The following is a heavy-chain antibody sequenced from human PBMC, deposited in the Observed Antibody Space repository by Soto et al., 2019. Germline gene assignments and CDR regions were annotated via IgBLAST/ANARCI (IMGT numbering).Heavy chain of an antibody. CDR2: IIPILGIA. V-gene: IGHV1-69*02. CDR3: ASQFPPETYGSGSLDY. CDR1: GGTFSSYT. Sequence: GASVKVSCKASGGTFSSYTISWVRQAPGQGLEWMGRIIPILGIANYAQKFQGRVTITADKSTSTAYMELSSLRSEDTAVYYCASQFPPETYGSGSLDYWGQGTLVTVSS. J-gene: IGHJ4*02. D-gene: IGHD3-10*01.